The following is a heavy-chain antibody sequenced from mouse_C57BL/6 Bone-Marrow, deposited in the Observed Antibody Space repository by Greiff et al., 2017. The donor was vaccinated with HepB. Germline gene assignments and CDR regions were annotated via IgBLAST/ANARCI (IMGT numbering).Heavy chain of an antibody. J-gene: IGHJ2*01. CDR1: GFTFSSYG. Sequence: EVQGVESGGDLVKPGGSLKLSCAASGFTFSSYGMSWVRQTPDKRLEWVATISSGGSYTYYPDSVKGRFTISRDNAKNTLYLQMSSLKSEDTAMYYCARHAMVTTGFDYWGQGTTLTVSS. D-gene: IGHD2-2*01. V-gene: IGHV5-6*01. CDR3: ARHAMVTTGFDY. CDR2: ISSGGSYT.